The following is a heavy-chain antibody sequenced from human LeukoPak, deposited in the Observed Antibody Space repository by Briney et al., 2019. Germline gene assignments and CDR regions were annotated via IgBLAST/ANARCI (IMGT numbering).Heavy chain of an antibody. Sequence: NSSETLSLTCAVYGGSFSGYYWSWIRQPPGKGLEWIGEINHSGSTNYNPSLKSRVTISVDTSKNQFSLKLSSVTAADTAVYYCARREYDFWSRLYWFDPWGQGTLVTVSS. J-gene: IGHJ5*02. D-gene: IGHD3-3*01. CDR2: INHSGST. V-gene: IGHV4-34*01. CDR1: GGSFSGYY. CDR3: ARREYDFWSRLYWFDP.